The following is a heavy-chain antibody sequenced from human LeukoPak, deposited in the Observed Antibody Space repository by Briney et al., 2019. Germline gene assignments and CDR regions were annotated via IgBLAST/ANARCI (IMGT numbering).Heavy chain of an antibody. CDR3: ARGVSDSSGSHYYGGFYYFDY. CDR2: IDHSGSY. J-gene: IGHJ4*02. Sequence: PSETLSLTCGVSGSSINSGYYLGWMRQPPGKGLEWIGSIDHSGSYYSTPSLKSRVTISLDSSKKNFFLEVISVTAADTAVYYCARGVSDSSGSHYYGGFYYFDYWGRGTLVSVSS. V-gene: IGHV4-38-2*01. CDR1: GSSINSGYY. D-gene: IGHD3-22*01.